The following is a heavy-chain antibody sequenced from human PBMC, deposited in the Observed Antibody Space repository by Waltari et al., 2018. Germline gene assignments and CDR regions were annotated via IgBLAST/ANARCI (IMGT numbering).Heavy chain of an antibody. CDR2: ISGSGGST. Sequence: EVQLLESGGGLVQPGGSLRLSCAASGFTFSSYAMSWVRQAPGKGLEGVSAISGSGGSTYDADSVKGRFTISRDNSKNTLYLQMNSLRAEDTAVYYCAKTSLRGVIRSFDYWGQGTLVTVSS. D-gene: IGHD3-10*01. V-gene: IGHV3-23*01. CDR1: GFTFSSYA. CDR3: AKTSLRGVIRSFDY. J-gene: IGHJ4*02.